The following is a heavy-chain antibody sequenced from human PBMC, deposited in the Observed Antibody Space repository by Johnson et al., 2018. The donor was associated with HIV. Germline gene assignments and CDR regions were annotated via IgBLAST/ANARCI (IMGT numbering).Heavy chain of an antibody. V-gene: IGHV3-30-3*01. CDR2: ISVDGYIK. J-gene: IGHJ3*02. CDR1: GFTFSSYA. D-gene: IGHD6-19*01. CDR3: VRGWRTSGRCDVFDI. Sequence: QVQLVESGGGLVQPGGSLRLSCAASGFTFSSYAMHWVRRAPGKGLEWVSGISVDGYIKYYADSVQGRFTISRDNSDNFLYLYMNRLRTDDTAVYYCVRGWRTSGRCDVFDIWGQGTTVIVSS.